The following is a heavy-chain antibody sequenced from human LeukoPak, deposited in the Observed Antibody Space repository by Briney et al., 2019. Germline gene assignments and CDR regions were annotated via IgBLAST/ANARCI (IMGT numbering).Heavy chain of an antibody. V-gene: IGHV1-69*01. CDR1: GGTFSSYA. Sequence: SVKVSCKASGGTFSSYAISWVRQAPGQGLEWMGGIIPIFGTANYAQKFQGRVTITADESTSTAYMELSSLGSEDTAVYYCARDNYYDSSGYYSDYWGQGTLVTVSS. D-gene: IGHD3-22*01. CDR2: IIPIFGTA. J-gene: IGHJ4*02. CDR3: ARDNYYDSSGYYSDY.